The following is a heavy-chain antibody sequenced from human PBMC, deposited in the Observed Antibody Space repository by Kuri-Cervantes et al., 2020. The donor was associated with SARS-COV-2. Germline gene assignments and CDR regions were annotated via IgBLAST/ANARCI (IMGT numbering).Heavy chain of an antibody. V-gene: IGHV4-34*01. Sequence: SETLSLTCAVYGGSFSGHYWSWIRQPPGKGLEWIGEINHSGSTNYNPSLKSRVTISVDTSKNQFSLKLSSVTAADTAVYYCAREYYYDSSGYYYTRYYYYYGMDVWGQGTTVTVSS. CDR1: GGSFSGHY. D-gene: IGHD3-22*01. CDR2: INHSGST. J-gene: IGHJ6*02. CDR3: AREYYYDSSGYYYTRYYYYYGMDV.